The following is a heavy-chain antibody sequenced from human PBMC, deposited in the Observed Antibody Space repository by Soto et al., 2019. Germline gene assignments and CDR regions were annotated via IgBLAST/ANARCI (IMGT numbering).Heavy chain of an antibody. CDR1: GFTFSSFA. CDR2: ISGSGGST. D-gene: IGHD3-16*01. V-gene: IGHV3-23*01. CDR3: VKDLALMGDY. Sequence: EMQLLESGGGLVQPGGSLRLSCAASGFTFSSFAMSWVRQAPGKGLDWVSAISGSGGSTYSADSVKGRFTISRDNPRNTLYLQMDSLRAEDTGVYYCVKDLALMGDYWGQGTPVTVSS. J-gene: IGHJ4*02.